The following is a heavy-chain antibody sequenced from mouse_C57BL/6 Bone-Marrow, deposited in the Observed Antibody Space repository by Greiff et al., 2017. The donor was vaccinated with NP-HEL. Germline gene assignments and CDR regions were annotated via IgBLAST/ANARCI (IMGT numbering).Heavy chain of an antibody. CDR2: IDPENGDT. D-gene: IGHD2-3*01. V-gene: IGHV14-4*01. J-gene: IGHJ3*01. CDR3: TALYDGYYSSWFAY. Sequence: VQLQQSGAELVRPGASVKLSCTASGFNIKDDYMHWVKQRPEQGLEWIGWIDPENGDTEYASKFQGKATITADTSSNTAYLQLSGLTSEDTAVYYCTALYDGYYSSWFAYWGQGTLVTVSA. CDR1: GFNIKDDY.